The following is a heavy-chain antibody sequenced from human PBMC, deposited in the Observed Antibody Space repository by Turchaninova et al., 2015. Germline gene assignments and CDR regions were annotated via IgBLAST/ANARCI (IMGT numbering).Heavy chain of an antibody. J-gene: IGHJ3*02. CDR1: GYTFTSYW. CDR3: ARHDSYCTGGSCPLGFAFDI. V-gene: IGHV5-51*01. D-gene: IGHD2-15*01. CDR2: IYPADSDT. Sequence: EVQLVQSGAEVQKAGESLKSSCKGCGYTFTSYWIGWVRPMPGKGLEWVGIIYPADSDTRYSPSFQGQVTISADKSISTAYLQWSSLKASDTAIYYCARHDSYCTGGSCPLGFAFDIWGQGTMVTVS.